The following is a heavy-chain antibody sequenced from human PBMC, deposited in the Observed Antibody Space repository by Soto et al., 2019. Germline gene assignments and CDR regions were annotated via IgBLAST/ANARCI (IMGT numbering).Heavy chain of an antibody. CDR2: IIPIFGTA. D-gene: IGHD3-10*01. J-gene: IGHJ4*02. Sequence: QVQLVQSGAEVKKPGSSVKVSCKASGGTSSSYAISWVGRPPGQGLEGMGGIIPIFGTANYAQKFQGRVTITADESTSTAYMELSSLRSEDTAVYYCARDYYGSGSYFGYWGQGTLVTVSS. V-gene: IGHV1-69*01. CDR1: GGTSSSYA. CDR3: ARDYYGSGSYFGY.